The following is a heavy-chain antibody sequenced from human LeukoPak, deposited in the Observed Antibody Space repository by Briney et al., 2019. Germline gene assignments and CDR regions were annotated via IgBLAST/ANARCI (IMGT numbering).Heavy chain of an antibody. D-gene: IGHD6-6*01. J-gene: IGHJ4*02. CDR1: GGTFSSYA. CDR2: IIPIFGTA. Sequence: GASVKVSCKASGGTFSSYAISWVRQAPGQGLEWMGGIIPIFGTANYAQKFQGRVTITTDESTSTAYMELSSLRSEDTAVYYCASQLTRPDDYRPGNELDYWGQGTLVTVSS. V-gene: IGHV1-69*05. CDR3: ASQLTRPDDYRPGNELDY.